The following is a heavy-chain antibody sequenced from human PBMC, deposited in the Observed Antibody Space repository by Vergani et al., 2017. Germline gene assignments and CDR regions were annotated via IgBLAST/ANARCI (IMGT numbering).Heavy chain of an antibody. J-gene: IGHJ6*02. V-gene: IGHV3-11*06. CDR2: ISSSSSYT. D-gene: IGHD2-2*01. Sequence: VQLVESGGGLVKPGGSLRLSCAASGFTFSDYYMSWIRQAPGKGLEWVSYISSSSSYTNYADSVKGRFTISRDNAKNSLYLQMNSLRAEDTAVYYCATDIVVVPAATDYYGMDVWGQGTTVTVSS. CDR3: ATDIVVVPAATDYYGMDV. CDR1: GFTFSDYY.